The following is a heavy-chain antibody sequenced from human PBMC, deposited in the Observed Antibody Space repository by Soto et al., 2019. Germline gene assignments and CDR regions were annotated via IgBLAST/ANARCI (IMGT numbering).Heavy chain of an antibody. CDR2: IIPILGIA. D-gene: IGHD3-9*01. J-gene: IGHJ4*02. CDR1: GGTFSSYT. V-gene: IGHV1-69*02. CDR3: ARAFVLRYFDLDL. Sequence: GASVKVSCKASGGTFSSYTISWVRQAPGQGLEWMGRIIPILGIANYAQKFQGRVTITADKSTSTAYMELSSLRSEDTAVYYCARAFVLRYFDLDLWGQGTLVTVSS.